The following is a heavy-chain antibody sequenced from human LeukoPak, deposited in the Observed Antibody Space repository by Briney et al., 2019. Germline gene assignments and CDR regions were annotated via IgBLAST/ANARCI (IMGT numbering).Heavy chain of an antibody. CDR1: GFTFSSYA. V-gene: IGHV3-23*01. CDR2: ISGSGGST. CDR3: ATSPNEYSPLNY. J-gene: IGHJ4*02. D-gene: IGHD1-1*01. Sequence: GGSLRLSCAASGFTFSSYAMSWVRQAPGKGLEWVSAISGSGGSTYYADSVKGRFTISRDNSKNTLCLQMNSLRAEDTAVYYCATSPNEYSPLNYWGQGTLVTVSS.